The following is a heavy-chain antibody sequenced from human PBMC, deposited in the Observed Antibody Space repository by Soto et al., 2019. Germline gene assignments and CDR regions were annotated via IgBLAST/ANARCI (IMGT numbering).Heavy chain of an antibody. J-gene: IGHJ4*02. CDR3: ASLSPGWYDSSGYYGY. CDR1: GYSFTSYW. D-gene: IGHD3-22*01. CDR2: IDPSDSYT. Sequence: PGESLKISCKGSGYSFTSYWISWVRQMPGKGLEWMGRIDPSDSYTNYSPSFQGHVTISADKSISTAYLQWSSLKASDTAMYYCASLSPGWYDSSGYYGYWGQGTLVTVSS. V-gene: IGHV5-10-1*01.